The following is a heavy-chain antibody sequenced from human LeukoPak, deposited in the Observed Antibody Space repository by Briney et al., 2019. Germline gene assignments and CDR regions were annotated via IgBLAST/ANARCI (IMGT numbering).Heavy chain of an antibody. Sequence: PGGSLRLSCAASGFTFSSYGMHWVRQAPGKGLEWVAVISYDGSNKYYADSVKGRFTISRDNSKNTLYLQMNSLRAEDTAVYYCAKAVGQYPYYYYMDVWGKGTTVTVSS. J-gene: IGHJ6*03. CDR2: ISYDGSNK. CDR3: AKAVGQYPYYYYMDV. D-gene: IGHD4-11*01. CDR1: GFTFSSYG. V-gene: IGHV3-30*18.